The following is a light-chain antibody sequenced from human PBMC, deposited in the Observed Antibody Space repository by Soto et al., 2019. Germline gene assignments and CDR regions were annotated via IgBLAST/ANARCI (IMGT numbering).Light chain of an antibody. CDR3: QRYNDWPLT. CDR2: GAS. V-gene: IGKV3-15*01. CDR1: QGIGIT. Sequence: IVMTQSPATLSVSPGERVTLSCRASQGIGITLAWYQQKPGQTPRLLIYGASTRATGIPARFSGSGSGTEFTLTINSLQSEHSAVYYCQRYNDWPLTFGGGTKVDIK. J-gene: IGKJ4*01.